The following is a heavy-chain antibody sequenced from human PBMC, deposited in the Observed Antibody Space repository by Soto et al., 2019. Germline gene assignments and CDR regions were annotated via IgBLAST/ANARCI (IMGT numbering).Heavy chain of an antibody. D-gene: IGHD2-15*01. Sequence: ASVKVSCKASGYTFTGYCMHWVRQAPGQGLEWMGWINPNSGGTNYAQKFQGSVTMTRDTSISTAYMELSRLRSDDTAVYYCARDLAVVVAATPPRGMDVWGQGTTVTVSS. CDR1: GYTFTGYC. V-gene: IGHV1-2*02. CDR3: ARDLAVVVAATPPRGMDV. CDR2: INPNSGGT. J-gene: IGHJ6*01.